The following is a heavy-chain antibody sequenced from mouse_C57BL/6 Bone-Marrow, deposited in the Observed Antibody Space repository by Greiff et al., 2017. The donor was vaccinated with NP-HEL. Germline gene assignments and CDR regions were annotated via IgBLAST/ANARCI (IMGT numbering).Heavy chain of an antibody. CDR3: ARREGYYDWDYFDY. Sequence: VQLKESGAELVRPGASVKLSCKASGYTFTDYDINWVKQRPGQGLEWIARIYPGSGTTYYNEKFKGKATMTAEKSSSTAYMQLRSLTSEYAAVYFCARREGYYDWDYFDYWGQGTTLTVSS. CDR2: IYPGSGTT. J-gene: IGHJ2*01. V-gene: IGHV1-76*01. CDR1: GYTFTDYD. D-gene: IGHD2-3*01.